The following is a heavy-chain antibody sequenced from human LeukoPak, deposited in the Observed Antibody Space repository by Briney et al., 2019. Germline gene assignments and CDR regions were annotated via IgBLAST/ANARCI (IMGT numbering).Heavy chain of an antibody. D-gene: IGHD3-22*01. J-gene: IGHJ3*02. CDR2: IYHSGST. CDR1: GYSISSGYY. CDR3: ARARNYYDSSGFYYEGDAFDI. Sequence: PSETLSLTCTVSGYSISSGYYWGWIRQPPGKGLEWIGGIYHSGSTYYNPSLKSRVTISVDTSKNQFSLKLSSVSAADTAVYYCARARNYYDSSGFYYEGDAFDIWGQGTMVTVSS. V-gene: IGHV4-38-2*02.